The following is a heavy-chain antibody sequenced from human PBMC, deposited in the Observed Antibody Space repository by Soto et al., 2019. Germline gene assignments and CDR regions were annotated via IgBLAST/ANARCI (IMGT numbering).Heavy chain of an antibody. Sequence: VQLVESGGDLVQPGGSLRLSCAASGFTLSSHWMHWVRQVPGKGLVWVARVNIDGGTTSYADAVKGRFTISRDNAXXXXXXXXXXLRXDYTSTSYCASEEGYCSRTSCYRRAFDLWGQGTMVTVSP. D-gene: IGHD2-2*01. CDR1: GFTLSSHW. CDR2: VNIDGGTT. V-gene: IGHV3-74*01. J-gene: IGHJ3*01. CDR3: ASEEGYCSRTSCYRRAFDL.